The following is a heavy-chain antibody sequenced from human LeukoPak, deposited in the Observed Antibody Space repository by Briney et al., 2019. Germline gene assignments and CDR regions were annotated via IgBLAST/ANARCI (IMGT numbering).Heavy chain of an antibody. Sequence: KTSETLSLTCTVSGGSISSSSYYWGWIRQPPGKGLEWIGSIYYSGSTYYNPSLKSRVTISVDTSKNQFSLKLSSVTAADTAVYYCARSLDTAISYYFDYWGQGTLVTVSS. J-gene: IGHJ4*02. D-gene: IGHD5-18*01. CDR2: IYYSGST. CDR1: GGSISSSSYY. V-gene: IGHV4-39*01. CDR3: ARSLDTAISYYFDY.